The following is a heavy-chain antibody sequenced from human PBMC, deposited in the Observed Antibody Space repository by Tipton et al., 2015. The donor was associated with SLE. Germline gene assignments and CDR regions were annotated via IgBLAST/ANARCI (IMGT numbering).Heavy chain of an antibody. Sequence: TLSLTCTVSGGSISSYYWSWIRQPPGKGLEWIGYIYTSGSTNYNPSLQSRVTMSVDTSKNQFSLKLSSVTAADTAVYYCARDPYGDTHFDLWGRGTLVTVSS. CDR2: IYTSGST. CDR3: ARDPYGDTHFDL. D-gene: IGHD4-17*01. J-gene: IGHJ2*01. CDR1: GGSISSYY. V-gene: IGHV4-4*09.